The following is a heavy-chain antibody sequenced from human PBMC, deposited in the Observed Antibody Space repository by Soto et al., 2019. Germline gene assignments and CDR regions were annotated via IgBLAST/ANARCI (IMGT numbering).Heavy chain of an antibody. V-gene: IGHV3-30*18. CDR1: GFTFSSYG. J-gene: IGHJ4*02. CDR3: AKGNDYSNYFLRYFDWYFPPSDY. Sequence: GSLRLSCAASGFTFSSYGMHWVRQAPGKGLEWVAVISYNGSNKYYADSVKGRFTISRDNSKNTLYLQMNSLRAEDTAVYYCAKGNDYSNYFLRYFDWYFPPSDYWGQGT. CDR2: ISYNGSNK. D-gene: IGHD3-9*01.